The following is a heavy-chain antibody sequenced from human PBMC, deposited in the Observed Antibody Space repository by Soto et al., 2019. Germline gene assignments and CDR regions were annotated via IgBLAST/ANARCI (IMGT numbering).Heavy chain of an antibody. CDR2: IYYSGST. Sequence: SETLSLTCTVSGGSISGYYWSWIRQPPGKGLEWIGYIYYSGSTNYNPSLKSRVTISVDTSKNQFSLKLSSVTAADTAVYYCARHGNSGYDWKEFDYWGQGTLVTVSS. CDR3: ARHGNSGYDWKEFDY. D-gene: IGHD5-12*01. CDR1: GGSISGYY. V-gene: IGHV4-59*08. J-gene: IGHJ4*02.